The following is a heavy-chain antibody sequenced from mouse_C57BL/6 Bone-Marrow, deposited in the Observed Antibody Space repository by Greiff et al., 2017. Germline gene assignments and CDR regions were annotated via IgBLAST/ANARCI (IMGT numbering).Heavy chain of an antibody. Sequence: QVQLKESGAELVRPGTSVKVSCKASGYAFTNYLIEWVKQRPGQGLEWIGVINPGSGGTNYNEKFKGKATLTADKSSSTAYMQLSSLTSEDSAVYFCARRALLLDYGGQGTTLTVSS. CDR1: GYAFTNYL. CDR3: ARRALLLDY. D-gene: IGHD1-1*01. CDR2: INPGSGGT. J-gene: IGHJ2*01. V-gene: IGHV1-54*01.